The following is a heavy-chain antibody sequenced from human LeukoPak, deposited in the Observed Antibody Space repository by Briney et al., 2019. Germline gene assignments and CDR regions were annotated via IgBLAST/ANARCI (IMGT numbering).Heavy chain of an antibody. CDR1: GFTFSSYW. CDR3: ARSYYDSSGYYFGDAFDI. D-gene: IGHD3-22*01. J-gene: IGHJ3*02. Sequence: GGSLRLSCAASGFTFSSYWMHWVRQAPGKGLVWVSRIISDESNTNYADSVRGRFTISRDNAKNRLYLQMNSLRAEDTAMYYCARSYYDSSGYYFGDAFDIWGHGTMVTASS. V-gene: IGHV3-74*01. CDR2: IISDESNT.